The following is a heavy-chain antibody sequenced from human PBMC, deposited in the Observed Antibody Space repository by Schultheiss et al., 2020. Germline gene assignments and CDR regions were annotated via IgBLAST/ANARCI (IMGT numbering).Heavy chain of an antibody. J-gene: IGHJ4*02. CDR3: ANTPVVVPAARSRGIDY. Sequence: AFVKVSCKASGYTFTSYGISWVRQAPGQGLEWMGWISAYNGNTNYAQKLQGRVTMTTDTSTSTAYMELRSLRSDDTAVYYCANTPVVVPAARSRGIDYWGQGTLVTVSS. CDR1: GYTFTSYG. D-gene: IGHD2-2*01. CDR2: ISAYNGNT. V-gene: IGHV1-18*01.